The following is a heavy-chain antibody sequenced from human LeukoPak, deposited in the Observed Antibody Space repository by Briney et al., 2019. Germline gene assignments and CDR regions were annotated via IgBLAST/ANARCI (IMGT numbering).Heavy chain of an antibody. V-gene: IGHV3-48*04. D-gene: IGHD3-10*01. Sequence: GGSLRLSCAASGFTFSSYSMNWVRQAPGKGLEWVSYISSSSSTIYYADSVKGRFTISRDNAKNSLYLQMNSLRAEDTAVYYYATYYYGSGSYFPGFDYWGQGTLVTVSS. CDR2: ISSSSSTI. CDR3: ATYYYGSGSYFPGFDY. J-gene: IGHJ4*02. CDR1: GFTFSSYS.